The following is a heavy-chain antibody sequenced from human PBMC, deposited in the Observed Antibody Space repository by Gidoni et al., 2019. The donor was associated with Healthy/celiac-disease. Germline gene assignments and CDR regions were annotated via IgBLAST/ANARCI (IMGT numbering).Heavy chain of an antibody. CDR3: ARDRYCSGGSCLPRWFDP. CDR2: IIPIFGTA. V-gene: IGHV1-69*01. J-gene: IGHJ5*02. Sequence: QVQLVQSGAEVKKPGSSVKVSCKASGGTFSSYAISWVRQAPGQGLEWMGGIIPIFGTANYAQKFQGRVTITADESTSTAYMELSSLRSEDTAVYYCARDRYCSGGSCLPRWFDPWGQGTLVTVSS. D-gene: IGHD2-15*01. CDR1: GGTFSSYA.